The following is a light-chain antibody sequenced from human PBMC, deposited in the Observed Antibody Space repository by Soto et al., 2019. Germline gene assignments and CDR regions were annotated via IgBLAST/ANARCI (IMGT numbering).Light chain of an antibody. V-gene: IGKV1-5*01. CDR2: DAS. Sequence: DIQMTQCPSTLSASVGDRVTITCRASQSISSWLAWYQQKPGKAPKLLIYDASSLESGVPSRFSGSGSRTEFTLTISSLQPDDFATYYCQQYNSYSQTFGPGTKVDIK. CDR3: QQYNSYSQT. CDR1: QSISSW. J-gene: IGKJ3*01.